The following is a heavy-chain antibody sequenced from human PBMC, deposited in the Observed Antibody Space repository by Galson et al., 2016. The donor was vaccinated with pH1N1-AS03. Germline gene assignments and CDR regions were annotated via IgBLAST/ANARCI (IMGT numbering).Heavy chain of an antibody. CDR2: IYTGGDT. J-gene: IGHJ4*02. CDR1: GLSVAKNY. D-gene: IGHD5-24*01. CDR3: ARVDSSTYSDGWVPFDY. V-gene: IGHV3-53*01. Sequence: SLRLSCAVSGLSVAKNYMSWVRQAPGKGLEWVSSIYTGGDTLYTDSVRGRFTISRDDSKNTLYLQMISLRAADTAMYYCARVDSSTYSDGWVPFDYWGQGTLVTVSP.